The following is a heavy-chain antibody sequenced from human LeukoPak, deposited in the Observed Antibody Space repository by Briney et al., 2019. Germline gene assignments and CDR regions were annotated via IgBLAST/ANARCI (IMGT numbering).Heavy chain of an antibody. J-gene: IGHJ4*02. Sequence: QSGGSLRLSCAASGFTFDDYAMHWARHAPGKGLEWVSGISWNSGSIGYADSVKGRFTISRDNAKNSLYLQMNSLRAEDMALYYCAKGTDYGGPMAFTLPDYWGQGTLVTVSS. CDR2: ISWNSGSI. D-gene: IGHD4-17*01. CDR1: GFTFDDYA. V-gene: IGHV3-9*03. CDR3: AKGTDYGGPMAFTLPDY.